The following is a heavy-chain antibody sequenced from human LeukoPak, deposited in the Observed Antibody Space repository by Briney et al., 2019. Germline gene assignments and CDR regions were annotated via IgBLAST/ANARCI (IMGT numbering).Heavy chain of an antibody. Sequence: PGRSLRLSCAASGFTFNSYGMHWVRQAPGKGLEWVAVIWYDGSNKYYAASVKGRFTISRDNSKNTLYLQMNSLRAEDTAVYYCARDHSSGWYSDYFDYWGQGTLVTVSS. CDR2: IWYDGSNK. CDR1: GFTFNSYG. CDR3: ARDHSSGWYSDYFDY. V-gene: IGHV3-33*01. J-gene: IGHJ4*02. D-gene: IGHD6-19*01.